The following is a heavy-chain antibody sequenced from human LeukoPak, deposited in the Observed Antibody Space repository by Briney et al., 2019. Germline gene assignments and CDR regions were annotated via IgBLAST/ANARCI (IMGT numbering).Heavy chain of an antibody. CDR3: ARHSGNLFDY. CDR2: IYHSGST. J-gene: IGHJ4*02. Sequence: SETLSLTCAVSGYSISSGYYWGWIRQPPGKGLEWIGSIYHSGSTYYNPSLKSRVTISVDTSKNQFSLKLSSVTAADTAVYYCARHSGNLFDYWGQGTLVTVSS. V-gene: IGHV4-38-2*01. CDR1: GYSISSGYY. D-gene: IGHD1-26*01.